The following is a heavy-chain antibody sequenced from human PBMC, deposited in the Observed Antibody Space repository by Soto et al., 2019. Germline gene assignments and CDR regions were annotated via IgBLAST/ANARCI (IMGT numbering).Heavy chain of an antibody. CDR3: ARRGSGYYDSSGSRNWFDP. V-gene: IGHV5-51*01. D-gene: IGHD3-22*01. CDR1: GYSFTSYW. J-gene: IGHJ5*02. Sequence: GESLKISCKGSGYSFTSYWIDWVRQMPGKGLEWMGIIYPGDSDTRYSPSFQGQVTISADKSISTAYLQWSSLKASDTAMYYCARRGSGYYDSSGSRNWFDPWGQGTLVTVSS. CDR2: IYPGDSDT.